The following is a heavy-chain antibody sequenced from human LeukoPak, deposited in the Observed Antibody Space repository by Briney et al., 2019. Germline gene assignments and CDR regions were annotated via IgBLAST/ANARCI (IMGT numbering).Heavy chain of an antibody. CDR1: GGSISSSSYY. Sequence: SETLSLTCTVSGGSISSSSYYWGWIRQPPGKGLEWIGSIYYSGSTYYNPSLKSRVTISVDTSKNQFSLKLSSVTAADTAVYYCATQLSTYYYGSGSHRGWFDPWGQGTLDTVSS. J-gene: IGHJ5*02. V-gene: IGHV4-39*01. CDR3: ATQLSTYYYGSGSHRGWFDP. D-gene: IGHD3-10*01. CDR2: IYYSGST.